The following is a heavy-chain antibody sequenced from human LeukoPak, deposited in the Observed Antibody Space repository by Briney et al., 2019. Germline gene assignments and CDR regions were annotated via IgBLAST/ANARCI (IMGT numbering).Heavy chain of an antibody. CDR1: GFTFSSYA. Sequence: PGGSLRLSCAASGFTFSSYAMHWVRQAPGKGLEWVAVISYDGSNKYYADSVKGRFTISRDNSKNTLYLQMNSLRAEDTAVYYCARDRIGSYGLDYWGQGTLVTVSS. CDR3: ARDRIGSYGLDY. CDR2: ISYDGSNK. V-gene: IGHV3-30*04. J-gene: IGHJ4*02. D-gene: IGHD5-18*01.